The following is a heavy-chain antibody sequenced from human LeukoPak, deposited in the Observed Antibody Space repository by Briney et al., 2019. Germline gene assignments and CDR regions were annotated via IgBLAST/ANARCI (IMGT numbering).Heavy chain of an antibody. CDR1: GCTFSDYY. Sequence: GGSLRLSCAASGCTFSDYYMSGIRQAPGKGREWVSYISSSGSTIYYADSGKGRFTISRDNAKNSLYLQMNSLRAEDTAVYYCARDLRYNWNDGFDYWGQGTLVTVSS. CDR3: ARDLRYNWNDGFDY. D-gene: IGHD1-20*01. V-gene: IGHV3-11*01. J-gene: IGHJ4*02. CDR2: ISSSGSTI.